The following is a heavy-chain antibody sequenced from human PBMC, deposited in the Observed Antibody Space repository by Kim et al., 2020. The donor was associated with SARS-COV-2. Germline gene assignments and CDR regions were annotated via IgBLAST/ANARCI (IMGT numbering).Heavy chain of an antibody. D-gene: IGHD1-1*01. J-gene: IGHJ4*02. CDR1: GFTFSSYG. V-gene: IGHV3-30*03. CDR3: AHGPLAGTTWFGFDY. CDR2: ISYDGSNK. Sequence: GGSLRLSCAASGFTFSSYGMHWVRQAPGKGLEWVAVISYDGSNKYYADSVKGRFTISRDNSKNTLYLQMNSLRAEDTAVYYCAHGPLAGTTWFGFDYWGQGTLVTVSS.